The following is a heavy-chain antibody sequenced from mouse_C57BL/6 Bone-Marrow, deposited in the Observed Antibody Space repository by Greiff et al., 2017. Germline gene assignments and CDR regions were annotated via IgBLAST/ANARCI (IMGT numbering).Heavy chain of an antibody. V-gene: IGHV14-4*01. D-gene: IGHD1-1*01. CDR1: GFNIKDDY. Sequence: EVKLMESGAELVRPGASVKLSCTASGFNIKDDYMHWVKQRPEQGLEWIGWIDPENGDTEYASKFQGKATITADTSSNTAYLQLSSLTSADTAVYYCTTVVHYWGQGTTLTVSS. J-gene: IGHJ2*01. CDR3: TTVVHY. CDR2: IDPENGDT.